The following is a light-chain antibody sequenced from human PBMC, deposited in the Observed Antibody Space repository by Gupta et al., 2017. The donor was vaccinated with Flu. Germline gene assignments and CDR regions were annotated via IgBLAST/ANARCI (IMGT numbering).Light chain of an antibody. CDR3: SSYTNSLV. CDR1: SSYVGGHNY. V-gene: IGLV2-14*01. CDR2: EVA. Sequence: TGTSSYVGGHNYVSWYQQHPGKAPKVLIYEVAKRPSGVSDRFSGSRSGNTASLTISGLQAGDEANYYCSSYTNSLVFGGGTKLTVL. J-gene: IGLJ3*02.